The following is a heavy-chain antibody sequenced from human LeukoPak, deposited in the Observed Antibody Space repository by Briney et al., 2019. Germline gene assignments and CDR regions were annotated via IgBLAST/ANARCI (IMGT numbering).Heavy chain of an antibody. CDR3: ASAWVRYYDSAFDI. CDR2: ISSSSSYI. Sequence: GGSLRLSCAASGFTFSSYSMNWVRQAPGKGLEWVSSISSSSSYIYYADSVKGRFTISRDNAKNSQYLQMNSLRAEDTAVYYCASAWVRYYDSAFDIWGQGTMVTVSS. CDR1: GFTFSSYS. V-gene: IGHV3-21*01. J-gene: IGHJ3*02. D-gene: IGHD5-12*01.